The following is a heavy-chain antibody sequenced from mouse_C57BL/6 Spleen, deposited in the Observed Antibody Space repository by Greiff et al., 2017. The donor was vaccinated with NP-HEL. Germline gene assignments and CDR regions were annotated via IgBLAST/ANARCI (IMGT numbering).Heavy chain of an antibody. CDR2: IHPNSGST. J-gene: IGHJ2*01. Sequence: QVQLQQPGAELVKPGASVKLSCKASGYTFTSYWMHWVKQRPGQGLEWIGMIHPNSGSTNYNEKFKSKATLTVDKSSSTAYMQLSSLTSKDSAVYCCAREGIYGSSYGGFDYWGQGTTLTVSS. CDR1: GYTFTSYW. D-gene: IGHD1-1*01. CDR3: AREGIYGSSYGGFDY. V-gene: IGHV1-64*01.